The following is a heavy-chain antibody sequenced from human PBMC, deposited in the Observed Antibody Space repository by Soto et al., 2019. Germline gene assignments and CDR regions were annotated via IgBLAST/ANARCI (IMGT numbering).Heavy chain of an antibody. CDR2: IWYDGSNK. CDR3: AREKVLLSRTHYYYYYGMDV. CDR1: GFTFSSYG. Sequence: GGSLRLSCAASGFTFSSYGMHWVRQAPGKGLEWVAVIWYDGSNKYYADSVKGRFTISRDNSKNTLYLQMNSLRAEDTAVYYCAREKVLLSRTHYYYYYGMDVWGQGTTVTVSS. D-gene: IGHD2-21*01. J-gene: IGHJ6*02. V-gene: IGHV3-33*01.